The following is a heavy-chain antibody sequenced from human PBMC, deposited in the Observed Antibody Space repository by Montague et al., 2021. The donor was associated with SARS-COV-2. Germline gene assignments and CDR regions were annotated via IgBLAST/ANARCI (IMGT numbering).Heavy chain of an antibody. J-gene: IGHJ6*02. CDR2: IYHSGTI. D-gene: IGHD6-13*01. CDR1: GDSISTSTW. Sequence: SETLSLTCRVSGDSISTSTWWTWVRQTPGKGLEWIGEIYHSGTINYNTSLKSRVSISVDKTNNQFSLRLSSLIAADTAVYYCATLSRRTAAGTRDYFGLDVWGQGTTVVVSS. CDR3: ATLSRRTAAGTRDYFGLDV. V-gene: IGHV4-4*02.